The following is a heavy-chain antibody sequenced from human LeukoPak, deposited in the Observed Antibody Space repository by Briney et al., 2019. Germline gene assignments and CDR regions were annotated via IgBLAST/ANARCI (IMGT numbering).Heavy chain of an antibody. CDR2: IYSSGST. Sequence: SKTLSLTCTVSGGSISNHYWNWTRQAAGKGPEWIGRIYSSGSTNYNPSLKSRVIMSLDTSKNQFSLKLTSVTAADTAVYYCARGTYDFDYWGQGTLVTVSS. CDR3: ARGTYDFDY. J-gene: IGHJ4*02. D-gene: IGHD2-8*01. CDR1: GGSISNHY. V-gene: IGHV4-4*07.